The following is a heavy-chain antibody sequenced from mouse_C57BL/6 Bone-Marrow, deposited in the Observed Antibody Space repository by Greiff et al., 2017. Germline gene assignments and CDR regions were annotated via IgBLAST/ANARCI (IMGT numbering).Heavy chain of an antibody. CDR1: GYTFTSYW. V-gene: IGHV1-59*01. J-gene: IGHJ2*01. CDR3: ARSQYYYSGSGALDY. D-gene: IGHD1-3*01. CDR2: IDPSDSYT. Sequence: VQLQQPGAELVRPGTSVKLSCKASGYTFTSYWMHWVKQRPGQGLEWIGVIDPSDSYTNYNQKFKGKATLTVDTSSSTAYMQLSSLTSEDSAVFYGARSQYYYSGSGALDYWGQGTTLTVSS.